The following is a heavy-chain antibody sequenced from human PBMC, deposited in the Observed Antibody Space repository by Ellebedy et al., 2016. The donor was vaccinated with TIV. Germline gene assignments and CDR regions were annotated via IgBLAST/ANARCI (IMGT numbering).Heavy chain of an antibody. J-gene: IGHJ6*02. CDR3: ARARVGGRGYKYIRHYGMDV. Sequence: SETLSLTXTVSGGSISSYYWSWIRQPPGKGLEWIGYIYYSGSTNYNPSLKSRVTISVDTSKNQFSLKLSSVTAADTAVYYCARARVGGRGYKYIRHYGMDVWGQGTTVTVSS. CDR2: IYYSGST. V-gene: IGHV4-59*12. D-gene: IGHD5-18*01. CDR1: GGSISSYY.